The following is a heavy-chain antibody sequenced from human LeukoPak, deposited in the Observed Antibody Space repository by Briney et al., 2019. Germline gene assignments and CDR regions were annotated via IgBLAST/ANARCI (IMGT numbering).Heavy chain of an antibody. CDR1: GVSISSSNSY. CDR2: IYYSGNT. D-gene: IGHD1-26*01. V-gene: IGHV4-39*01. J-gene: IGHJ3*02. Sequence: PSETLSLTCTVSGVSISSSNSYWGWIRQPPGKGLEWIGSIYYSGNTYYNASLKSQVSISIDTSKNQFSLRLTSVTAADTAVYYCAGLGDSGPGAEYAFDIWGQGTMVTVSS. CDR3: AGLGDSGPGAEYAFDI.